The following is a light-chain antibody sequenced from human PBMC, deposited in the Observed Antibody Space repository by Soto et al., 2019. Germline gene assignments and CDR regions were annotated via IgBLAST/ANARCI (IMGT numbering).Light chain of an antibody. Sequence: DIQLTQSPSTLSASVGDRVTITCRASQSISSWLAWYQQKPGRAPKLLIYHASSLESGVPSRFSGSGSGTEFTLTISSLQPDDFATYYCQQYNSYSTFGQGSKVDIK. CDR3: QQYNSYST. J-gene: IGKJ1*01. CDR1: QSISSW. CDR2: HAS. V-gene: IGKV1-5*01.